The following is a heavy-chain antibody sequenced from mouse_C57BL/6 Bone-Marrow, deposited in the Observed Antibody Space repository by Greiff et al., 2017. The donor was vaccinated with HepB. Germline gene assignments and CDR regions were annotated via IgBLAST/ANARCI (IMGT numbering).Heavy chain of an antibody. J-gene: IGHJ3*01. CDR3: ARRENYDYDWFAY. Sequence: VQLKESGGGLVKPGGSLKLSCAASGFTFSDYGMHWVRQAPEKGLEWVAYISSGSSTIYYADTVKGRFTISRDNAKNTLFLQMTSLRSEDTAMYYCARRENYDYDWFAYWGQGTLVTVSA. CDR2: ISSGSSTI. D-gene: IGHD2-4*01. V-gene: IGHV5-17*01. CDR1: GFTFSDYG.